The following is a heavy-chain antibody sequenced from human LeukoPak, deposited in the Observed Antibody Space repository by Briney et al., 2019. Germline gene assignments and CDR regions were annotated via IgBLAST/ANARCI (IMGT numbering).Heavy chain of an antibody. CDR1: GYTFTSYA. CDR2: INAGNGNT. J-gene: IGHJ6*02. CDR3: ARDGYSNYVGYYYYYYGMDV. V-gene: IGHV1-3*01. Sequence: ASVKVSCKASGYTFTSYAMHWVRQAPGQRLEWMGWINAGNGNTKYSQKFQGRVTITRDTSASTAYMELSSLRSEDTAVYYCARDGYSNYVGYYYYYYGMDVWGQGTTVTVSS. D-gene: IGHD4-11*01.